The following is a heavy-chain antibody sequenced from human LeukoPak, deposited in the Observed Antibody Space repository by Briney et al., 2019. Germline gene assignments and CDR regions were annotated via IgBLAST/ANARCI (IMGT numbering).Heavy chain of an antibody. CDR2: ISGRSSHT. J-gene: IGHJ4*02. D-gene: IGHD3-16*01. CDR3: GRAFPPLRTSSAGDL. Sequence: PGGSLGPSCSASGFTFSDYDMNWIRQAPGKGLEWISAISGRSSHTYYGDSVKGRFSISRDNAKNLLYLQMNGLGAEDTAVYYCGRAFPPLRTSSAGDLWGQGTLVTVSS. V-gene: IGHV3-21*06. CDR1: GFTFSDYD.